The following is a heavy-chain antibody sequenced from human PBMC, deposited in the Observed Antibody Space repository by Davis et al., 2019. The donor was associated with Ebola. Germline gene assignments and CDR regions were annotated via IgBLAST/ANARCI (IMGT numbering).Heavy chain of an antibody. V-gene: IGHV4-4*02. J-gene: IGHJ4*02. Sequence: SETLSLTCAVSGGSTSSSNWWRWVRQPPGKGLEWIGEIYHSGSTNYNPSLKSRVTISVDKSKNQFSLKLSSVTATDTAVYYCARDGRYYYDSSGYYTITYFDYWGQGTLVTVSS. CDR3: ARDGRYYYDSSGYYTITYFDY. CDR1: GGSTSSSNW. CDR2: IYHSGST. D-gene: IGHD3-22*01.